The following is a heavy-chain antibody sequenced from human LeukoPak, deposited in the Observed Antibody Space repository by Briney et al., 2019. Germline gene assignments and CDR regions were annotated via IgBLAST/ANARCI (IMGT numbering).Heavy chain of an antibody. Sequence: SETLSLTCTVSGVPIGTYYWSWIRQSPGKGLEWIGYIYVTGTRYNPYLQSRVTISVDRSRNQFFLKMSSVTAADTAVYYCARHIGGGIEDMDVWGKGTKVIVSS. CDR3: ARHIGGGIEDMDV. D-gene: IGHD3-16*02. CDR2: IYVTGT. V-gene: IGHV4-59*08. CDR1: GVPIGTYY. J-gene: IGHJ6*03.